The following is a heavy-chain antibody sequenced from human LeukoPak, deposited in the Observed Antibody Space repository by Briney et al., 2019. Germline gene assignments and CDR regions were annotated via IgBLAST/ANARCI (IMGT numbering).Heavy chain of an antibody. D-gene: IGHD5-12*01. Sequence: GGSLRLSCAASGFTFSSYGMSWVRQAPGKGLEWVSAISGSGGSTYYADSVKGRFTISRDNSKNTLYLQMNSLRAEDAAVYYCASRGEYSGYSSYFDYWGQGTLVTVSS. V-gene: IGHV3-23*01. CDR3: ASRGEYSGYSSYFDY. J-gene: IGHJ4*02. CDR1: GFTFSSYG. CDR2: ISGSGGST.